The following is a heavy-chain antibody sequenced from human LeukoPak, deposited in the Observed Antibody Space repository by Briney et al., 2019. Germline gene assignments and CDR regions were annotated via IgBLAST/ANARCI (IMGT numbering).Heavy chain of an antibody. CDR2: ICGSGGST. J-gene: IGHJ5*02. CDR3: AKESSGWYWDWFDP. CDR1: LFTFSRYA. D-gene: IGHD6-19*01. V-gene: IGHV3-23*01. Sequence: GGSLRLSCAASLFTFSRYAMSWVRPPPGKRRDGVSAICGSGGSTYYADSVKGRYTISRDNSMNTLYLQMNSLRAEDTAVYYCAKESSGWYWDWFDPWGQGTLVTVSS.